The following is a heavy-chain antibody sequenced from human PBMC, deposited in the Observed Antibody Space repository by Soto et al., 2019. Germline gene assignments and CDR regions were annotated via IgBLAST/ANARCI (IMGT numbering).Heavy chain of an antibody. CDR2: ISDGGNT. CDR1: GGSISSSNW. CDR3: ARVRRGAYGDTEYFHD. D-gene: IGHD4-17*01. V-gene: IGHV4-4*02. Sequence: QVQLQESGPGLVKPSGTLSLIGDVSGGSISSSNWWTWVRQPPGKGLEWSGGISDGGNTNYNPSLKSRVTISVDNSKNQFSLTLRSVTVADTAMYYCARVRRGAYGDTEYFHDWGQGTLSTVSS. J-gene: IGHJ1*01.